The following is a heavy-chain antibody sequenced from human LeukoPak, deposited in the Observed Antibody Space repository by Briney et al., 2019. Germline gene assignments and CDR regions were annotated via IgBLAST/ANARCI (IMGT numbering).Heavy chain of an antibody. CDR1: SGSISSSFYY. D-gene: IGHD4/OR15-4a*01. CDR3: ARRGSGNGDTYAGMDV. V-gene: IGHV4-39*01. J-gene: IGHJ6*02. Sequence: PSETLSLTCTVSSGSISSSFYYWDWIRQPPGKGLEWIGSLHYSGSTWYNPALKSRVTISVDTSKNQFSLKVRSVSATDMAVYYCARRGSGNGDTYAGMDVWGQGTTVTVSS. CDR2: LHYSGST.